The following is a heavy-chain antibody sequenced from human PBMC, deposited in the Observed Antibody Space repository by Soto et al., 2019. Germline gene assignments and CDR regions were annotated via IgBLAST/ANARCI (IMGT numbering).Heavy chain of an antibody. CDR3: ARCGGGSCLDHHGLDV. V-gene: IGHV4-59*01. D-gene: IGHD2-15*01. Sequence: SETLSLTCTVSRGSIRPYYWSWIRQPPGMGLEWIGYVHYSGSINYNPSLKSRVTISVDTSKNQFSLKLNSVTAADTAVYFCARCGGGSCLDHHGLDVWGQGTTVT. CDR1: RGSIRPYY. J-gene: IGHJ6*02. CDR2: VHYSGSI.